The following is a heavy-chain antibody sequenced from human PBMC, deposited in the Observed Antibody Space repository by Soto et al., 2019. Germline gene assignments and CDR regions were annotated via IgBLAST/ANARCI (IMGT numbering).Heavy chain of an antibody. J-gene: IGHJ3*02. D-gene: IGHD6-13*01. CDR2: ISYDGSNK. CDR3: AREAAAAGSGAFDI. V-gene: IGHV3-30-3*01. CDR1: GFTFSSYA. Sequence: GGSLRLSCAASGFTFSSYAMHWVRQAPGKGLEWVAVISYDGSNKYYADSVKGRFTISRDNSKNTLYLQMNSLRAEDTAVYYCAREAAAAGSGAFDIWGQGTMVTVSS.